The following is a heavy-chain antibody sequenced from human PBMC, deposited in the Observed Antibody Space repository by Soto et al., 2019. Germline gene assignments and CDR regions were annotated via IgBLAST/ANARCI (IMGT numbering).Heavy chain of an antibody. J-gene: IGHJ6*02. CDR2: IIPIFGTA. Sequence: GASVKVSCKASGGTFSSYAISWVRQAPGQGLEWMGGIIPIFGTANYAQKFQGRVTITADESTSTAYMELSSLRSEDTAVYYCARHRYYDSSGPPGGMDVWGQGTTVTVSS. D-gene: IGHD3-22*01. CDR1: GGTFSSYA. V-gene: IGHV1-69*13. CDR3: ARHRYYDSSGPPGGMDV.